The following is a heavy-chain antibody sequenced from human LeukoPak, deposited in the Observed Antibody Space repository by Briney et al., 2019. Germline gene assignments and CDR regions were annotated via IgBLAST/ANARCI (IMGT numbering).Heavy chain of an antibody. CDR1: GGSISSGSYY. D-gene: IGHD5-24*01. CDR2: IYTSGST. J-gene: IGHJ2*01. Sequence: SETLSLTCTVSGGSISSGSYYWSWIRQPAGKGLEWIGRIYTSGSTYYNPSLKSRVTISVDTSKNQFSLKLSSVTAADTAVYYCARDRRDGYKMLLWWYFDLWGRGTLVTVSS. CDR3: ARDRRDGYKMLLWWYFDL. V-gene: IGHV4-61*02.